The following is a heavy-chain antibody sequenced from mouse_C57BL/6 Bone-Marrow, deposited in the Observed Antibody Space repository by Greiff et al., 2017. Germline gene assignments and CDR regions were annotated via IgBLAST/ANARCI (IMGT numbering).Heavy chain of an antibody. Sequence: QVHVKQSGAELVRPGASVTLSCKASGYTFTDYEMHWVKQTPVHGLEWIGAIDPETGGTAYNQKFKGKAILTADKSSSTAYMELRSLTSEDSAVYYCTVPIYYGYDDWGQGTSVTVSS. CDR3: TVPIYYGYDD. J-gene: IGHJ4*01. CDR2: IDPETGGT. V-gene: IGHV1-15*01. CDR1: GYTFTDYE. D-gene: IGHD2-2*01.